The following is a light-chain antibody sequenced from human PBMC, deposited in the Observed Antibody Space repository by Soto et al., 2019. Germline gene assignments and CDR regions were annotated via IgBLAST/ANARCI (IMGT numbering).Light chain of an antibody. CDR2: EVN. V-gene: IGLV2-8*01. CDR1: SSDVGGNDY. Sequence: QSVLTQPPSASGSPGQSVTISCTGASSDVGGNDYVAWYQHHPGKVPKLMIFEVNKRPSGVPHRFSGSKSGNTASLTVTGLQAEDEDDDYCCSYGFGGSDYLVFGGGTKLTVL. J-gene: IGLJ3*02. CDR3: CSYGFGGSDYLV.